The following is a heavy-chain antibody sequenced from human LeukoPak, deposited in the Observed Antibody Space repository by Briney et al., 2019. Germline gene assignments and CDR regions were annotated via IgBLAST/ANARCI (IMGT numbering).Heavy chain of an antibody. CDR3: ATRFARIRTDYGDYVRKQIDY. D-gene: IGHD4-17*01. Sequence: GASVKVSCKVSGYTLTELSMHWVRQAPGKGLEWMGRFDPEDGEPIYAQKFQGRVTMTADTSTDTVYMALSSLRSEDTAVYYCATRFARIRTDYGDYVRKQIDYWGQGTLVTVSS. J-gene: IGHJ4*02. V-gene: IGHV1-24*01. CDR2: FDPEDGEP. CDR1: GYTLTELS.